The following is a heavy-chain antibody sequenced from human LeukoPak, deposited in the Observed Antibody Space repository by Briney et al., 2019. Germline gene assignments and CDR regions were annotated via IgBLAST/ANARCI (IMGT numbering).Heavy chain of an antibody. V-gene: IGHV1-2*02. CDR1: GYSFIDYG. D-gene: IGHD5-24*01. J-gene: IGHJ4*02. Sequence: ASVKVSCKASGYSFIDYGISWVRQAPGQGLEWMGWRNPNSGDTNYAQKFQGRVSMTRDTSISTAYMDLSDLRSDDTAVYYCARGRNIEMTTMSGGSDYWGQGTLVTVSS. CDR3: ARGRNIEMTTMSGGSDY. CDR2: RNPNSGDT.